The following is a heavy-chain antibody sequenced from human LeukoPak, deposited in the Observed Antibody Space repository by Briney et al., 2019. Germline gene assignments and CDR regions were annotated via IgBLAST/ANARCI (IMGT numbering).Heavy chain of an antibody. CDR2: ISAYNGNT. V-gene: IGHV1-18*01. Sequence: ASVKVSCKASGYTFTSYGISWVRQAPGQGLEWMGWISAYNGNTNYAQKLQGRVTMTTDTSTSTAYMELRSLRSDDTAVYYCARDRTHITMIVVVSSQNSAFDIWGQGTMVTVSS. D-gene: IGHD3-22*01. J-gene: IGHJ3*02. CDR1: GYTFTSYG. CDR3: ARDRTHITMIVVVSSQNSAFDI.